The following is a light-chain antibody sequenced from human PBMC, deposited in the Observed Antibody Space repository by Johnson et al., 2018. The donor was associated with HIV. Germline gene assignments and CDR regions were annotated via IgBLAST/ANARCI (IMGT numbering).Light chain of an antibody. CDR3: GTGDSSLRTVF. J-gene: IGLJ1*01. Sequence: QSVLTQPPSVSAAPGQKVTISCSGSSSNIGNNYVSWYQQLPGTAPKLLIYDNYKRPSGIPDRFSGSKSGTSATLGITGLQTGDEADYYCGTGDSSLRTVFFGTGTQVTV. CDR1: SSNIGNNY. V-gene: IGLV1-51*01. CDR2: DNY.